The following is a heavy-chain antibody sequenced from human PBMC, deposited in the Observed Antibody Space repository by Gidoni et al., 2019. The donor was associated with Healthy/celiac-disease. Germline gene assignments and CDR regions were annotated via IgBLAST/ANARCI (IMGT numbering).Heavy chain of an antibody. J-gene: IGHJ4*02. CDR2: IKQDGSEK. V-gene: IGHV3-7*01. CDR1: GFTFSSYW. CDR3: ARDRPLGRRFDY. Sequence: EVQLVESGGGFVQPGGSLRLSCAAFGFTFSSYWMSWVRQSPGKGLEWVANIKQDGSEKYYVDSVKGRFTISRDNAKNSLYLQMNSLRAEDTAVYYCARDRPLGRRFDYWGQGTMVTVSS.